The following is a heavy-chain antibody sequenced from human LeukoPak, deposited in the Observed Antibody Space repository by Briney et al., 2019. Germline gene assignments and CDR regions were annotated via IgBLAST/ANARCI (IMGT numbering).Heavy chain of an antibody. D-gene: IGHD6-13*01. CDR3: ARAGEYSSSWYTYDY. Sequence: GGSLRLSCAVSGFTFSSYEMNWVRQAPGKGLEWVLYISSSGSTIYYADSVKGRFTISRDNAKNSLYLQMNSLRAEDTAVYYCARAGEYSSSWYTYDYWGQGTLVTVSS. V-gene: IGHV3-48*03. CDR2: ISSSGSTI. J-gene: IGHJ4*02. CDR1: GFTFSSYE.